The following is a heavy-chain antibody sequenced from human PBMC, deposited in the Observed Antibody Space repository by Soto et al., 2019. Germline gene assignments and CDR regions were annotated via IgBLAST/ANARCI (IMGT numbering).Heavy chain of an antibody. V-gene: IGHV4-34*01. Sequence: SETLSLTCAVYGGSFSGYYWSWIRQPPGKGLEWIGEVNHSGSTNYNPSLKSRVTISVDTSKNQFSLKLSSVTAADTAVYYCARRGNLWFGALYNWFDPWGQGTLVTVSS. D-gene: IGHD3-10*01. CDR3: ARRGNLWFGALYNWFDP. CDR1: GGSFSGYY. CDR2: VNHSGST. J-gene: IGHJ5*02.